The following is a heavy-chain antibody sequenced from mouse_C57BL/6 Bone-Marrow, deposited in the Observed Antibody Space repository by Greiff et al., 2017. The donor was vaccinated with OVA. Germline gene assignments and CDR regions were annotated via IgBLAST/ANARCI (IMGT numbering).Heavy chain of an antibody. Sequence: EVKLMESGAELVRPGASVKLSCTASGFNIKDYYMHWVKQRPEQGLEWIGRIDPEDGDTEYAPKFQGKATMTADTSSNTAYLQLSSLTSEDTAVYYCTTDYGNPAWFAYWGQGTLVTVSA. D-gene: IGHD2-1*01. J-gene: IGHJ3*01. CDR2: IDPEDGDT. CDR1: GFNIKDYY. CDR3: TTDYGNPAWFAY. V-gene: IGHV14-1*01.